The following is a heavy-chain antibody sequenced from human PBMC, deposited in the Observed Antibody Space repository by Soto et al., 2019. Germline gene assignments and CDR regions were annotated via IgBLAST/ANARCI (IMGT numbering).Heavy chain of an antibody. V-gene: IGHV1-69*01. Sequence: QVQLVQSGAEVKKPGSSVKVSCKASGGTFSSYSINWVRQAPGQGLEWMGEIIPIFGTANYAQKFQGRVTIAADVSTSTAYMELSSLRSEDTAVYYCARDGGRHSGGIDYWGQGTLVTVSS. J-gene: IGHJ4*02. CDR1: GGTFSSYS. D-gene: IGHD1-26*01. CDR2: IIPIFGTA. CDR3: ARDGGRHSGGIDY.